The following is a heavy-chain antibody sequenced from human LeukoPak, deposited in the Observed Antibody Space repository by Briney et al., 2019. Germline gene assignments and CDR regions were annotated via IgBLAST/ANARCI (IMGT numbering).Heavy chain of an antibody. V-gene: IGHV1-2*02. CDR1: GYTLTGYY. Sequence: ASVKVSCKASGYTLTGYYIHWVRQAPGQGLEWMGWIYPNSGGTNYAQKIQGRVTMTRDTSISTAYMELSGLRSDDTAMYYCARFRSHGDDGFDIWGQGTMVTVSS. CDR2: IYPNSGGT. D-gene: IGHD3-10*01. J-gene: IGHJ3*02. CDR3: ARFRSHGDDGFDI.